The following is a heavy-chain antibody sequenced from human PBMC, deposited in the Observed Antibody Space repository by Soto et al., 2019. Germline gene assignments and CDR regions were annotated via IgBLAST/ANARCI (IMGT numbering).Heavy chain of an antibody. D-gene: IGHD3-22*01. CDR2: IYYSGST. Sequence: QVQLQESGPGLVKPSETLSLTCTVSGGSVSSGSYYWSWIRQPPGKGLEWIGYIYYSGSTNYNPSLKSRVTISVDTSKNQFSLKLSSVTAADTAVYYCARDLDSSGYPNPWGQGTLVTVSS. V-gene: IGHV4-61*01. CDR1: GGSVSSGSYY. J-gene: IGHJ5*02. CDR3: ARDLDSSGYPNP.